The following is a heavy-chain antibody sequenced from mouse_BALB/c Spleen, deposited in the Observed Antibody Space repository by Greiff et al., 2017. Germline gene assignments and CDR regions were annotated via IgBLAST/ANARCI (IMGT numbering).Heavy chain of an antibody. D-gene: IGHD1-1*01. CDR1: GYTFTSYW. CDR3: ASVVYYGSSSYYVDY. Sequence: QVQLQQPGAELVKPGASVKLSCKASGYTFTSYWMHWVKQRPGQGLEWIGEIDPSDSYTNYNQKFKGKATLTVDKSSSTAYMQLSSLTSEDSAVYYCASVVYYGSSSYYVDYWGQGTLVTVSA. V-gene: IGHV1-69*02. CDR2: IDPSDSYT. J-gene: IGHJ3*01.